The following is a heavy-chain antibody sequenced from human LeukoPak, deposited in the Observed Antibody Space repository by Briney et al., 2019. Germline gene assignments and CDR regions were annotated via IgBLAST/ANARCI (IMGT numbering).Heavy chain of an antibody. CDR3: ARENSGSYSWLDY. CDR1: GFTFSDFT. D-gene: IGHD1-26*01. J-gene: IGHJ4*02. V-gene: IGHV3-21*01. CDR2: ISSRSSYM. Sequence: GGSLRLSCAASGFTFSDFTMNWVRQAPGKGLEWVSSISSRSSYMYYADSVKGRFTVFRDNAMNSLYLQMNSLRAEDTAVYYCARENSGSYSWLDYWGQGTLVTVSS.